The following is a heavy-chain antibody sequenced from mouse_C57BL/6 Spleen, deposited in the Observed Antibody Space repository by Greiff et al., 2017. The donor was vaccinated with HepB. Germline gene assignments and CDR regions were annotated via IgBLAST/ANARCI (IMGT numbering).Heavy chain of an antibody. Sequence: QVQLQQSGPELVKPGASVKISCKASGYAFSSSWMNWVKQRPGKGLEWIGRIYPGDGDTNYNGKFKGKATLTADKSSSTAYMQLSSLTSEDSAVCFCARDGTTVVAHWYFDVWGTGTTVTVSS. D-gene: IGHD1-1*01. V-gene: IGHV1-82*01. CDR2: IYPGDGDT. CDR1: GYAFSSSW. J-gene: IGHJ1*03. CDR3: ARDGTTVVAHWYFDV.